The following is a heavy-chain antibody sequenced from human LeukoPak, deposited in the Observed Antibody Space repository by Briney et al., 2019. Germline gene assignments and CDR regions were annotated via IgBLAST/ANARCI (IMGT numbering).Heavy chain of an antibody. CDR2: IIPIRGIA. CDR3: ARDKGDIVVEPALGPYGMHV. J-gene: IGHJ6*02. Sequence: ASVKLSCKASGATFTSSAISWVRQAPGQRLEWRGRIIPIRGIANYAQNLQGRVTITADKSKSTAYMELSSLTAADTAVYYCARDKGDIVVEPALGPYGMHVWGQGTTVPGSS. D-gene: IGHD2-2*01. V-gene: IGHV1-69*04. CDR1: GATFTSSA.